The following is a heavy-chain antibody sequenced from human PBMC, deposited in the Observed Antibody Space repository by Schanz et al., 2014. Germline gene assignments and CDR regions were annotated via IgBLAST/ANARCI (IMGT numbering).Heavy chain of an antibody. V-gene: IGHV1-8*01. J-gene: IGHJ3*02. CDR2: INPYSDKT. CDR3: ASASETRHCSGSSCSIRMDASQT. CDR1: GYSLTSYD. D-gene: IGHD2-2*01. Sequence: QVQLVQSGSELKKPGASVKVSCKASGYSLTSYDIGWVRQATGQGLEWMGLINPYSDKTVVPQKFQGRVTMARNTSISTAYMELSSLRSEDTAVYYCASASETRHCSGSSCSIRMDASQTWGQGTLITVSS.